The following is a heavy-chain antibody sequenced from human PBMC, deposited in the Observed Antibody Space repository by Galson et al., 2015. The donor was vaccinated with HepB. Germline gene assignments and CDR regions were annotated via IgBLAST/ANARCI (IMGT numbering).Heavy chain of an antibody. CDR2: IIPIFGTA. CDR3: ASHDYSNYYFDY. V-gene: IGHV1-69*13. D-gene: IGHD4-11*01. J-gene: IGHJ4*02. CDR1: GGTFSSYA. Sequence: SVKVSCKASGGTFSSYAISWVRQAPGQGLEWMGGIIPIFGTANYAQKFQGRVTITADESTSTAYMELSSLRSEDTAVYYCASHDYSNYYFDYWGQGTLVTVSS.